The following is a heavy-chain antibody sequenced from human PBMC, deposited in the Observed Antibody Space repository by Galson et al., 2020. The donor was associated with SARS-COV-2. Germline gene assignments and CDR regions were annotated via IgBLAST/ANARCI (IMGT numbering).Heavy chain of an antibody. D-gene: IGHD4-17*01. J-gene: IGHJ5*02. CDR3: ARPDRVGTVHALSS. V-gene: IGHV4-39*01. CDR2: IYYSGST. CDR1: RDSISSSNYY. Sequence: SQTLSLTCTVSRDSISSSNYYWVWVRQPPGKGLEWIGRIYYSGSTYYNPSLKSRVTISVDTPQNQVSLDLTSVTAADTAVYYCARPDRVGTVHALSSWGQGTLVTVSS.